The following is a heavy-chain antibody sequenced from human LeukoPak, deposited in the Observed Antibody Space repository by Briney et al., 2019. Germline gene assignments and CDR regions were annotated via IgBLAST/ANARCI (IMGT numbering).Heavy chain of an antibody. CDR2: IIPIFGTA. J-gene: IGHJ5*02. D-gene: IGHD2-2*02. CDR1: GGTFSSYA. CDR3: ATLPYYCSSTSCYSRWGFDP. Sequence: ASVKVSXKASGGTFSSYAISWVRQAPGQGLEWIGGIIPIFGTANYAQKFQGRVTITTDESTSTAYMELSSLRSEDTAVYYCATLPYYCSSTSCYSRWGFDPWGQGTLVTVSS. V-gene: IGHV1-69*05.